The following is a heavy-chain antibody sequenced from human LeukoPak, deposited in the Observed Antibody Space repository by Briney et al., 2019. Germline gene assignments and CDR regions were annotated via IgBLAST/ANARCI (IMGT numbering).Heavy chain of an antibody. CDR1: GFTFTSYS. D-gene: IGHD3-10*01. CDR2: ISGGGGST. Sequence: GGSLRLSCAASGFTFTSYSMNWVRQAPGKGLEWVSTISGGGGSTYYADSVKGRFTISRDNSKNTLYLQMNSLRAEDTAVYYCAKRGPIYSASPGNYFDYWGQGTLVTVSS. CDR3: AKRGPIYSASPGNYFDY. V-gene: IGHV3-23*01. J-gene: IGHJ4*02.